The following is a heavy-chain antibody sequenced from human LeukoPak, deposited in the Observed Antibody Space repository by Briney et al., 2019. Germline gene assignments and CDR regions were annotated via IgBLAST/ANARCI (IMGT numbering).Heavy chain of an antibody. J-gene: IGHJ6*02. V-gene: IGHV1-2*02. D-gene: IGHD6-19*01. CDR3: ARDVQRWLDLQYYYHGMDV. CDR2: INPNSGGT. Sequence: GASVKVSCKASGYTXTGYYMHWVRQAPGQGLEWMGWINPNSGGTNYAQKFQGRVTMTRDTSISTAYMELSRLRSDDTAVYYCARDVQRWLDLQYYYHGMDVWGQGTTVTVS. CDR1: GYTXTGYY.